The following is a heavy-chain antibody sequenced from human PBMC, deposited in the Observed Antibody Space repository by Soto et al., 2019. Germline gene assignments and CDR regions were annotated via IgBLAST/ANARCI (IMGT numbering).Heavy chain of an antibody. CDR1: GFTFSSYW. CDR3: ARIGPSVRVTMVRGAPYYYYYYMDV. J-gene: IGHJ6*03. CDR2: IKQDLCEK. V-gene: IGHV3-7*01. Sequence: GGSLRLSCAASGFTFSSYWMSWVRQAPGKGLEWVANIKQDLCEKYYVDSVKGRFTISRDNAKNSLYLQMNSLRAEDTAVYYCARIGPSVRVTMVRGAPYYYYYYMDVWGKGTTVTVSS. D-gene: IGHD3-10*01.